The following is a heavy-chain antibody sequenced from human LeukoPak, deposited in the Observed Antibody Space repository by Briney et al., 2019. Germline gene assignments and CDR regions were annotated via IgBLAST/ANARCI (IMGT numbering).Heavy chain of an antibody. CDR2: ISSSRSYT. CDR1: GFTFSDYY. Sequence: GGSLRLSCAASGFTFSDYYMSWIRQAPGKGLEWVSYISSSRSYTNYADSVKGRFTISRDNAKNSLYLQMNSLRAEDTAVYYCARDLGAYYYGMDVWGKGTTVTVSS. V-gene: IGHV3-11*06. J-gene: IGHJ6*04. D-gene: IGHD1-26*01. CDR3: ARDLGAYYYGMDV.